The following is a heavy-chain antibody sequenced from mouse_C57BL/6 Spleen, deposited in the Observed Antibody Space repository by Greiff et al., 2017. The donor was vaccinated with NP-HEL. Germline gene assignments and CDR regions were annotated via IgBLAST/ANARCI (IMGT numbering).Heavy chain of an antibody. CDR1: GFTFSSYA. Sequence: DVMLVESGGGLVKPGGSLKLSCAASGFTFSSYAMSWVRQTPEKRLEWVATISDGGSYTYYPDHVKGRFTISRAHAKNNLYLQMSHLRSEDTAMYYCARGRFTVVAFDYWGQGTTLTVSS. D-gene: IGHD1-1*01. V-gene: IGHV5-4*03. J-gene: IGHJ2*01. CDR2: ISDGGSYT. CDR3: ARGRFTVVAFDY.